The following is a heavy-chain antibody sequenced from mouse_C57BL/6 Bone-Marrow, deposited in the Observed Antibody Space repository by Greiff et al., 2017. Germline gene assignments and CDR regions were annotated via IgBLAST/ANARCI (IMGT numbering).Heavy chain of an antibody. Sequence: EVQRVESGGGLVQPGGSMKLSCVASGFTFSNYWMNWVRQSPEKGLEWVAQIRLKSDNYATHYAESVKGRFTISRDDSKSSVYLQMNNLRAEDTGIYYCTGWTPPSYFDYWGQGTTLTVSS. CDR3: TGWTPPSYFDY. J-gene: IGHJ2*01. CDR1: GFTFSNYW. V-gene: IGHV6-3*01. CDR2: IRLKSDNYAT.